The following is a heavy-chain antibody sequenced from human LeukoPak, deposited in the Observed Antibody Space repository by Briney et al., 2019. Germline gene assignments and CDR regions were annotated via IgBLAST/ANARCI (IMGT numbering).Heavy chain of an antibody. V-gene: IGHV1-3*01. Sequence: KFQGRVTITRDTSASTAYMELSSLRSEDTAVYYCARDLPEDTIDYYYSMDVWGQGTTVTVSS. J-gene: IGHJ6*02. D-gene: IGHD3-3*01. CDR3: ARDLPEDTIDYYYSMDV.